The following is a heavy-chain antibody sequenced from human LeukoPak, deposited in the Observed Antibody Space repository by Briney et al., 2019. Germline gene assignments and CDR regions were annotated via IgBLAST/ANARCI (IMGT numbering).Heavy chain of an antibody. V-gene: IGHV1-8*01. D-gene: IGHD6-19*01. J-gene: IGHJ5*02. CDR2: MNPNSGNT. Sequence: ASVKVSCKASGYTFTSYDINWVRQATGQGLEWMGWMNPNSGNTGYAQKFQGRVTMTRNTSISTAYMELSSLRSEDTAVYYCARQASSGWGGRRMYNWFDPWGQGTLVTVSS. CDR1: GYTFTSYD. CDR3: ARQASSGWGGRRMYNWFDP.